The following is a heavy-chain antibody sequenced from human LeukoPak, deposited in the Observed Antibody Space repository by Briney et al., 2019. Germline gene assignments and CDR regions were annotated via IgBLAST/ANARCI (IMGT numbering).Heavy chain of an antibody. CDR2: INHSGST. Sequence: SETPSLTCAVYGGSFSGYYWSWIRQPPGKGLEWIGEINHSGSTNYNPSLKSRVTISVDTSKNQFSLKLSSVTAADTAVYYCARGSGTVAYWGQGTLVTVSS. V-gene: IGHV4-34*01. D-gene: IGHD4-11*01. CDR3: ARGSGTVAY. J-gene: IGHJ4*02. CDR1: GGSFSGYY.